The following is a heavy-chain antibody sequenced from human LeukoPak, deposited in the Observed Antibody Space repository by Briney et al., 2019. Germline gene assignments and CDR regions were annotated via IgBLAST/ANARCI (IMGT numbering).Heavy chain of an antibody. CDR2: ISGSGGST. V-gene: IGHV3-23*01. CDR1: GFTFGSYA. J-gene: IGHJ4*02. Sequence: GGSLRLPCAASGFTFGSYAMYWVRQAPGKGLEWVSGISGSGGSTFYADSVKGRFTISRDNSENTVYLQMNSLRAEDTAVYYCAKGDSLTYYYDSSGYYPEQAYYFDYWGQGTLVTVSS. D-gene: IGHD3-22*01. CDR3: AKGDSLTYYYDSSGYYPEQAYYFDY.